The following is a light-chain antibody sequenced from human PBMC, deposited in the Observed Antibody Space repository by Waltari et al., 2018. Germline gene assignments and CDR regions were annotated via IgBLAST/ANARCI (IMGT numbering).Light chain of an antibody. Sequence: DIVMTQSPLSLPVTPGEPASISCRSSQTLLHNNGNKYLDWYVQKPGQSPQLLIYLGSNRASGVPDRFRGSGSGTDFTLEISSVEADDVGIYYCMQALESPLTCGGGTQLEIK. J-gene: IGKJ4*01. V-gene: IGKV2-28*01. CDR2: LGS. CDR3: MQALESPLT. CDR1: QTLLHNNGNKY.